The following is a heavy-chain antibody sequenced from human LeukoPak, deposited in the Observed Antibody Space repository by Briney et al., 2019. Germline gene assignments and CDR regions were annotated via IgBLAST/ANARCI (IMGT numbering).Heavy chain of an antibody. Sequence: ASVKVSCKASGGTFSSYAISWVRQAPGQGLEWMGGIIPIFGTANYAQKFQGRVTITADESTSTAYMELRSLRSDDTAVYYCARYCGGDCPFDYWGQGTLVTVSS. D-gene: IGHD2-21*02. CDR2: IIPIFGTA. J-gene: IGHJ4*02. CDR3: ARYCGGDCPFDY. CDR1: GGTFSSYA. V-gene: IGHV1-69*13.